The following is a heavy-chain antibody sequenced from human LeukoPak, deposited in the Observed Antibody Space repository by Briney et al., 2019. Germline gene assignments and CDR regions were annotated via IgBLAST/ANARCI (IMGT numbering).Heavy chain of an antibody. J-gene: IGHJ4*02. CDR2: ISPSGGT. D-gene: IGHD3-22*01. Sequence: GASVKVSCKASGYTFTGHYMHWMRQAPRQGLEWMGWISPSGGTNYAQKFQGRVTMTRDTSISTAYMELSGLTSDDTAVYYCASVTYSDYDDFDSWGQGTLVTVSS. CDR3: ASVTYSDYDDFDS. V-gene: IGHV1-2*02. CDR1: GYTFTGHY.